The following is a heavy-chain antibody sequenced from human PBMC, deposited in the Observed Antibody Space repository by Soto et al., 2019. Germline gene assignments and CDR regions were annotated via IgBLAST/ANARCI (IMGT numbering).Heavy chain of an antibody. CDR3: AGGITGSGWSI. D-gene: IGHD3-10*01. CDR2: IFGGDAP. V-gene: IGHV3-23*01. J-gene: IGHJ4*02. CDR1: GFTLSNYG. Sequence: EGHLLESGGGLVQPGGSLRLSCAASGFTLSNYGMNWVRQAPGKGLEWVSGIFGGDAPTYTDSVKSRFTISRDNSKNTLFLQMKSLRVEDTAIYHCAGGITGSGWSIWGQGTLVAVSS.